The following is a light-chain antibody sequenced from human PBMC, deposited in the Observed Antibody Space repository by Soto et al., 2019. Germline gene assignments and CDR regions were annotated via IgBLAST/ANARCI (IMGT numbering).Light chain of an antibody. CDR3: QQTDSTPIT. Sequence: IQMTQSPSSLSASVGDRVTITCRASQPISKNLNWYQQRPGKPPNLLIYASSSLQRGVPPRFSGGGSGTEFTLTITSLQPEDFATYYCQQTDSTPITFGQGTRLEIK. CDR2: ASS. V-gene: IGKV1-39*01. CDR1: QPISKN. J-gene: IGKJ5*01.